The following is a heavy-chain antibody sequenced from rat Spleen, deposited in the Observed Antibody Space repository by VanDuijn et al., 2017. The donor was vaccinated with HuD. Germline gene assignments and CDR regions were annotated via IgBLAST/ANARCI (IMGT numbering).Heavy chain of an antibody. V-gene: IGHV5-31*01. Sequence: EVQLVESGGGLVQPGRSLKLSCVASGFTFNNYWMTWIRQAPGQGLEWVASITNTGGSTYYPDSVKGRFTISRDNAKSTLYLQMNSLRSEDTATYYCTRDRKWILRVFDFDYWGQGVMVTVSS. CDR3: TRDRKWILRVFDFDY. CDR1: GFTFNNYW. CDR2: ITNTGGST. D-gene: IGHD1-7*01. J-gene: IGHJ2*01.